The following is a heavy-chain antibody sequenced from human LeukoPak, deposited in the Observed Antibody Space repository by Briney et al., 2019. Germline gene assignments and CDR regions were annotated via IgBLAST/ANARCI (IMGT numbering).Heavy chain of an antibody. CDR1: GYTFTSYD. J-gene: IGHJ5*02. CDR2: MNPNSGNT. D-gene: IGHD3-3*01. CDR3: ARGRSRITIFGVVMFDP. V-gene: IGHV1-8*01. Sequence: GASVKVSCKASGYTFTSYDINWVRQAPGQGLEWMGWMNPNSGNTGYAQKFQGRVTMTRNTSISTAYMELSSLRSEDTAVYYCARGRSRITIFGVVMFDPWGQGTLVTVSS.